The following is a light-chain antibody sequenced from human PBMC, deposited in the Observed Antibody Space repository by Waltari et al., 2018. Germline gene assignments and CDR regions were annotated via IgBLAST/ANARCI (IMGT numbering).Light chain of an antibody. CDR2: TLA. CDR1: QSLLSSDDGYTY. CDR3: MQRLEFPYT. J-gene: IGKJ2*01. Sequence: EIVMTQTPLSLSVTPGEPASISCRSSQSLLSSDDGYTYLDWILQKPGQSPQLLMYTLAYLASRVPDRFSGTGSGSNFSLEISRVEAEDVGIYYCMQRLEFPYTFGQGTRLDMK. V-gene: IGKV2-40*01.